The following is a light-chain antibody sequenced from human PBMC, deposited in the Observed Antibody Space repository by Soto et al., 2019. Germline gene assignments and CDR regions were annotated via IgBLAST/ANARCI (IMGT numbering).Light chain of an antibody. Sequence: DIQMTQSPSSLSASVGARVSITCQASQDIRTSLSWFQQKPGRAPKLLIYGASNLETGVPSRFRGSGSWTDFTFTISSLQPEDIATYYCHHYDNLPPFTFGPGTKVDIK. CDR2: GAS. V-gene: IGKV1-33*01. J-gene: IGKJ3*01. CDR3: HHYDNLPPFT. CDR1: QDIRTS.